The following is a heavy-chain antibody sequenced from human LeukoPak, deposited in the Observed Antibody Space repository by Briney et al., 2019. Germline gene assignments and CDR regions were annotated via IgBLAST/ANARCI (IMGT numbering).Heavy chain of an antibody. Sequence: GASLRLSCAASGFTFSSYAMSWVRQAPGKGLEWVSAITGSGGSTYYADSVKGLFTISRDNSKNTLFLQMNSLRAEDTAVYYCAIAVPFGAYVAFPTGGWFDPWGQGTLGTVSS. V-gene: IGHV3-23*01. CDR2: ITGSGGST. J-gene: IGHJ5*02. D-gene: IGHD3-16*01. CDR3: AIAVPFGAYVAFPTGGWFDP. CDR1: GFTFSSYA.